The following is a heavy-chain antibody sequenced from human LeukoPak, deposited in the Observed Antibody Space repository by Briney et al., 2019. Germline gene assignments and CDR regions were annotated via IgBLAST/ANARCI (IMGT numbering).Heavy chain of an antibody. CDR2: IYYTGST. CDR1: GGSISSAGYY. D-gene: IGHD3-22*01. Sequence: SQTLSLTCTVSGGSISSAGYYWSWIRQHPGKGLEWIGYIYYTGSTYYNPSLESRVTISVDTSKNQFSLKLSSVTAADTAVFYCARVNSYYDSSGYFAYWGHGTLVTVSS. J-gene: IGHJ4*01. CDR3: ARVNSYYDSSGYFAY. V-gene: IGHV4-31*03.